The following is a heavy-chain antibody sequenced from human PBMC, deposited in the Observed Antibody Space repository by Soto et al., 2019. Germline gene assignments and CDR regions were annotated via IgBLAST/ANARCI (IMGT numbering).Heavy chain of an antibody. J-gene: IGHJ4*02. CDR2: IHSSGGT. Sequence: SETLSLTCTVSGASIKSRNYFWGWIRHPPGKGLEFVGSIHSSGGTYYNPSLKSRVTVSVDLSNSHFSLSLKSLTATDTAVYYCGRLAEAATGHTDFDFWGQGTLVTVSS. V-gene: IGHV4-39*02. CDR3: GRLAEAATGHTDFDF. D-gene: IGHD2-15*01. CDR1: GASIKSRNYF.